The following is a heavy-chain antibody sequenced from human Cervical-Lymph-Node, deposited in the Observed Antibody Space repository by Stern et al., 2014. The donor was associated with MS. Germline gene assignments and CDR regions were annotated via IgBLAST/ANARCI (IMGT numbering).Heavy chain of an antibody. Sequence: VQLVQSGAEVKKPGESLKISCKLSGYSFTIYYIAWVRQMPGQGLEWMGVIYPYDSGTTYSPSFQGQVTISADKSITTAYLQWSSLRASDTAMYYCARHVQGFDYWGQGTLVTVSS. CDR1: GYSFTIYY. CDR2: IYPYDSGT. V-gene: IGHV5-51*01. CDR3: ARHVQGFDY. J-gene: IGHJ4*02.